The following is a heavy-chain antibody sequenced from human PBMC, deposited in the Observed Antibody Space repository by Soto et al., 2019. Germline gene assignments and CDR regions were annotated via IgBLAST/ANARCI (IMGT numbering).Heavy chain of an antibody. V-gene: IGHV3-66*01. D-gene: IGHD3-16*01. CDR1: GFTVSSKY. CDR2: IYSGGST. Sequence: VQLVESGGGLVQPGGSLRLSCAASGFTVSSKYMSWVRQAPGKGLEWVSVIYSGGSTFYADSVRGRFTISRDNSKNTVNLQMNSLIAEDTALYYCARDPWAADYWGQGTLVTVAS. J-gene: IGHJ4*02. CDR3: ARDPWAADY.